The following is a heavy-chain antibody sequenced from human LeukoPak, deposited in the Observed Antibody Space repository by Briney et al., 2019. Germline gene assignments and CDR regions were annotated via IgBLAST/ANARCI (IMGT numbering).Heavy chain of an antibody. J-gene: IGHJ4*02. D-gene: IGHD5-12*01. V-gene: IGHV1-69*05. CDR2: IIPIFGTA. Sequence: SVKVSCKASGGTFSSYAISWVRQAPGQGLEWMGGIIPIFGTANYAQKFQGRVTMTRDTSTSTAYMEVSRLRSDDTAVYYCAKDMRSRGYSGYDCFDYWGQGTLVTVSS. CDR3: AKDMRSRGYSGYDCFDY. CDR1: GGTFSSYA.